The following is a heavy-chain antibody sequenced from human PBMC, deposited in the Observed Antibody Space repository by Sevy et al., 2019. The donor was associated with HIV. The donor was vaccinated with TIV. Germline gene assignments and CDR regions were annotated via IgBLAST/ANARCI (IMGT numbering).Heavy chain of an antibody. CDR1: GFTFSDSW. D-gene: IGHD3-3*01. CDR3: ATFSVGY. V-gene: IGHV3-7*01. Sequence: GSLRHSCAASGFTFSDSWMHWVRQAPGKGLEWVANINQDGNEKYYVDSVKGRFTISRDNAKNSLYLQMNSLRDDDTAVYYCATFSVGYWGQGTLVTVSS. CDR2: INQDGNEK. J-gene: IGHJ4*02.